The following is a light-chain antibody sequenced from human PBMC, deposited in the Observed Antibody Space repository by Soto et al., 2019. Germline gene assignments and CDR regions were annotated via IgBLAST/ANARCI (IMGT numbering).Light chain of an antibody. CDR1: STDFVSYNR. CDR3: SSYRSGNTLVV. CDR2: EAS. J-gene: IGLJ2*01. Sequence: QSALTQPPSVSGSPGQSVTISCTGTSTDFVSYNRVSWYQQPPGTAPKLIIYEASNRPSGVPDRFSGSKSGNTASLTISGLQAEDEADYYCSSYRSGNTLVVFGGGTKLTVL. V-gene: IGLV2-18*02.